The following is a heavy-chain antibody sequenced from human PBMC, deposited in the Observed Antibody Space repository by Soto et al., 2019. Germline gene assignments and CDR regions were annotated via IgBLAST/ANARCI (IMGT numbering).Heavy chain of an antibody. Sequence: PGGSLRLSCAASGFTFSSYWMSWVRQAPGKGLEWVANIKQDGGEKYYVDSVKGRFTVSRDNAKNSLYLQMNSLRAEDTAVYYCARAGVVVMRPFDYWGQGTLVTVSS. CDR3: ARAGVVVMRPFDY. CDR2: IKQDGGEK. D-gene: IGHD3-22*01. V-gene: IGHV3-7*03. CDR1: GFTFSSYW. J-gene: IGHJ4*02.